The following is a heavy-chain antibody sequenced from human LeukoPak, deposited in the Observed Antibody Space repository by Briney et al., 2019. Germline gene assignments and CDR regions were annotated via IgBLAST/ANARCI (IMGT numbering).Heavy chain of an antibody. J-gene: IGHJ4*02. D-gene: IGHD2/OR15-2a*01. Sequence: SVTVSFKASGGTFISYAISWVRQAPGQGLEWMGGIIPIFGTANYAQKFQGRVTITADESTSTAYMELSSLRSEDTAVYYCARAPLGLWRYFDYWGQGTLVTVSS. CDR3: ARAPLGLWRYFDY. CDR2: IIPIFGTA. V-gene: IGHV1-69*01. CDR1: GGTFISYA.